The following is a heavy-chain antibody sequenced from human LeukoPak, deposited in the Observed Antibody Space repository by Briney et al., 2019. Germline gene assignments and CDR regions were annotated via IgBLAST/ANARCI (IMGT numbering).Heavy chain of an antibody. D-gene: IGHD4-17*01. V-gene: IGHV3-48*01. CDR2: ISSSSSTI. J-gene: IGHJ4*02. Sequence: GGSLRLSCAASGYTFSSYSMNWVRQAPGKGLEWVSYISSSSSTIYYADSVRGRFTISRDNAKISLYLLMNSLRAEDTAVYYCARALRTVWGYYFDYWGQGTLVTVSS. CDR3: ARALRTVWGYYFDY. CDR1: GYTFSSYS.